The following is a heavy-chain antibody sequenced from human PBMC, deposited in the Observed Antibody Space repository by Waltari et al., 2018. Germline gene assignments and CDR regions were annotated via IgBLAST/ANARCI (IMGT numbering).Heavy chain of an antibody. J-gene: IGHJ4*02. V-gene: IGHV4-59*01. CDR1: GGSINSFY. CDR2: SFYTGST. CDR3: ARDDFSNYGHFDY. D-gene: IGHD4-4*01. Sequence: QVQLQESGPGLVKPSETLSLICTVSGGSINSFYWIWIRQPPGRGLEWIGYSFYTGSTSYSPSLKSRVTISVDTSKNQFSLKLTSVTAADTAVYYCARDDFSNYGHFDYWGQGTLVTVSS.